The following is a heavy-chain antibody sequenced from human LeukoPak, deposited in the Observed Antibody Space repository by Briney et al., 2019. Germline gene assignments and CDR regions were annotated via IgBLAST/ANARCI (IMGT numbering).Heavy chain of an antibody. CDR2: ISGSGGST. CDR3: VRDVDI. D-gene: IGHD5-24*01. CDR1: GFTFSSYA. Sequence: GGSLRLSCAASGFTFSSYAMSWVRQAPGKGLEWVSAISGSGGSTYYADSVKGRFTISRDNAKNSVYLQMNGLTVEDTAVYYCVRDVDIWGQGTLVTVSS. V-gene: IGHV3-23*01. J-gene: IGHJ4*02.